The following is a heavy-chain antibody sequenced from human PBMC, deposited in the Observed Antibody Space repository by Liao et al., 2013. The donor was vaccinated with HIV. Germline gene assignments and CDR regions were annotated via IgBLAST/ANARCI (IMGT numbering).Heavy chain of an antibody. CDR3: ARGFSPQLLYYYYYYMDV. CDR2: INHSGST. Sequence: QVQLQQWGAGLLKPSETLSLTCAVYGGSFSGYYWSWIRQPPGKGLEWIGEINHSGSTNYNPSLKSRVTISVDTSKNQFSLKLSSVTAADTAVYYCARGFSPQLLYYYYYYMDVWGKGTTVTVSS. V-gene: IGHV4-34*01. J-gene: IGHJ6*03. D-gene: IGHD2-2*01. CDR1: GGSFSGYY.